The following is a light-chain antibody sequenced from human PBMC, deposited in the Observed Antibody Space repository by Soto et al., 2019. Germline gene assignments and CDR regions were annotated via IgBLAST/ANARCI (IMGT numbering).Light chain of an antibody. CDR2: AAS. CDR3: QQYNNRPPNT. CDR1: QSVSNN. J-gene: IGKJ1*01. Sequence: EIVLTQSPGTLSLSPGERATLSCRTSQSVSNNYLAWYQQKPGQAPRLLIYAASTRATGIPARFSGSGSGTEFTLTISSLQSEDFVVYYCQQYNNRPPNTFGQGTKVDIK. V-gene: IGKV3-15*01.